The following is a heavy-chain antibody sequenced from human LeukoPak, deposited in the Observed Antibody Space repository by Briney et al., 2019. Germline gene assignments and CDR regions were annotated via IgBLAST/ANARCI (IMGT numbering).Heavy chain of an antibody. V-gene: IGHV3-21*01. J-gene: IGHJ4*02. D-gene: IGHD1-26*01. CDR1: GFTFSSYW. CDR3: ARGYSGSYRVDY. Sequence: GGSLRLSCAASGFTFSSYWMNWVRQAPGKGLEWVSSISSSSSYIYYADSVKGRFTISRDNAKNSLYLQMNSLRAEDTAVYYCARGYSGSYRVDYWGQGTLVTVSS. CDR2: ISSSSSYI.